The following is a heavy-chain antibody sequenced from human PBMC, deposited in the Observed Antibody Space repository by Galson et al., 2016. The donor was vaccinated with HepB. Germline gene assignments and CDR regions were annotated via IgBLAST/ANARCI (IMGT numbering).Heavy chain of an antibody. CDR3: ARYGSWTGFDY. V-gene: IGHV4-31*03. Sequence: TLSLTCTVSAGTVNIGGYFWSWIRQLPGGGLEWIGHISHSGSVYLNPSLKSRSVISVDTSKNQFSLDVRSVTAADTAVYFCARYGSWTGFDYWGRGTLVTVSS. CDR2: ISHSGSV. J-gene: IGHJ4*02. D-gene: IGHD6-13*01. CDR1: AGTVNIGGYF.